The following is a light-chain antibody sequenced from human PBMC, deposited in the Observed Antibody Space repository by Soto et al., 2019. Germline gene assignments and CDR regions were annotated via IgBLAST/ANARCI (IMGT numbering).Light chain of an antibody. CDR1: QSVGSDY. CDR2: GAS. CDR3: QQRSSWLT. V-gene: IGKV3D-20*02. J-gene: IGKJ4*01. Sequence: VLTQSPGTLSLSPGDRATLSCRASQSVGSDYLAWYQQKPGQAPRILIFGASGRATGIPARFNGSGSGTDFTLTISTLEPEDFAVYYCQQRSSWLTXGGGTKVDIK.